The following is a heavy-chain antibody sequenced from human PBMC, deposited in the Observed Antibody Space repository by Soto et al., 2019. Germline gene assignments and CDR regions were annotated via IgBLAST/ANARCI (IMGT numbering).Heavy chain of an antibody. CDR1: GYTLIKNP. V-gene: IGHV1-3*01. Sequence: QVHLLQSGAEVRQPGASVRLSCKASGYTLIKNPMHWVRQAPGQSLEWMGWIDAGKDDTKYSQSFQARVTISRATSASPSYMELRSLTSEDTAVYSGARDKDCGDRGDFGYWGQGTLVAVCS. CDR3: ARDKDCGDRGDFGY. D-gene: IGHD4-17*01. J-gene: IGHJ4*02. CDR2: IDAGKDDT.